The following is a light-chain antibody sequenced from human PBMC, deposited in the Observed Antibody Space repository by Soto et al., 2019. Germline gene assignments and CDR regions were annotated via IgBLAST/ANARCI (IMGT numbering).Light chain of an antibody. CDR1: SSDVGGYNY. CDR3: SSYTRSSIVV. J-gene: IGLJ2*01. Sequence: QSALTQPASVSGSPGQSITISCTGTSSDVGGYNYVSWYQQHPGQAPQLMIYDVRNRPSGVSNPFSGSTSGNTASLTIFGLQDEDEADYYGSSYTRSSIVVFGGGTKLTVL. CDR2: DVR. V-gene: IGLV2-14*01.